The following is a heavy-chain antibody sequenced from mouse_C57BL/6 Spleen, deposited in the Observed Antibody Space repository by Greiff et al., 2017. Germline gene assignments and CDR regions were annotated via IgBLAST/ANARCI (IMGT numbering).Heavy chain of an antibody. D-gene: IGHD4-1*01. Sequence: QVQLQQSGPELVKPGASVKISCKASGYSFTSYYIHWVKQRPGPGLEWIGWIYPGSGNTKYNEKFKGKATLTADTSSSTAYMQLSSLTSEDSAVYYCARGVGTNGYFDYWGQGTTLTVSS. CDR2: IYPGSGNT. CDR3: ARGVGTNGYFDY. J-gene: IGHJ2*01. CDR1: GYSFTSYY. V-gene: IGHV1-66*01.